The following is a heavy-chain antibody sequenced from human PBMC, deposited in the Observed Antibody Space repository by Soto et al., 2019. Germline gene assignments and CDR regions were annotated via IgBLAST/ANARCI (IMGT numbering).Heavy chain of an antibody. J-gene: IGHJ6*02. CDR2: MNPNSGNT. Sequence: GASVKVSCKASGYTFTSYDINWVRQATGQGLEWMGWMNPNSGNTGYAQKFQGRVTMTRNTSISTAYMELSSLRSEDTAVYYCARAPRSTYYDFWSGYYLGPERLYYYYGMDVWGQGTTVTVS. D-gene: IGHD3-3*01. CDR3: ARAPRSTYYDFWSGYYLGPERLYYYYGMDV. CDR1: GYTFTSYD. V-gene: IGHV1-8*01.